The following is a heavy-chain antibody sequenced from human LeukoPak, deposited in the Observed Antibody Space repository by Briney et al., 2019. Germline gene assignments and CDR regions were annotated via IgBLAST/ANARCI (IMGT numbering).Heavy chain of an antibody. Sequence: AASVKVSCKASGGTISSYAISWVRQAPGQGLEWMGGIIPLFGTANYAQKFLGRVTITADESTSTTYMELSSLKSEDTAVYYCAREWAGFGSGSYYYYWGQGTLVTVSS. CDR1: GGTISSYA. CDR3: AREWAGFGSGSYYYY. J-gene: IGHJ4*02. V-gene: IGHV1-69*13. CDR2: IIPLFGTA. D-gene: IGHD3-10*01.